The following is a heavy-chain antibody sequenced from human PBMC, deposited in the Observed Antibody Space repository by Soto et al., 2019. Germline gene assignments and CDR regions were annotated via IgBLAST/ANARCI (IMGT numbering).Heavy chain of an antibody. V-gene: IGHV3-21*06. J-gene: IGHJ4*02. CDR2: ISSTTNYI. CDR3: ARESEDLTSNFDY. CDR1: GFTFTRYS. Sequence: GGSLRLSCADSGFTFTRYSMNWVRQAPRKGLEWVSSISSTTNYIYYGDSMKGRFTISRDNAKNSLYLEMNSLRAEDTAVYYCARESEDLTSNFDYWGQGTLVTVSS.